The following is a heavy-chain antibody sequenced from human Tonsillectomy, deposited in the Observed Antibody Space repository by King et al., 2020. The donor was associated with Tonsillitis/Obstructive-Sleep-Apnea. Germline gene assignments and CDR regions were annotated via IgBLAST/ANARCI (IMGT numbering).Heavy chain of an antibody. J-gene: IGHJ4*02. CDR3: ARRDCSSTTCNTGDFDY. Sequence: VQLQQWGAGLLKPSETLSLTCAVYGGSFSASYWSWIRQPPGKGLEWIGEINHTGITNYTPSLKSRVTISVDTSKKQFSLKVNSVTAAETAVYYCARRDCSSTTCNTGDFDYWGQGILVTVSS. D-gene: IGHD2-2*01. V-gene: IGHV4-34*01. CDR2: INHTGIT. CDR1: GGSFSASY.